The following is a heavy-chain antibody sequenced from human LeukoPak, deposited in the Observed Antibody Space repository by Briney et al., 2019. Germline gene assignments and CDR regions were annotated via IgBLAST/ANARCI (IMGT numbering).Heavy chain of an antibody. D-gene: IGHD2-21*01. Sequence: SETLSLTCTVSGYSISSGYYWGWIRQPPGKGLEWIGSIYHSGSTYYNPSLKSRVTISVDTSKNQFSLKLSSVTAADTAVYYCARGFQGVYDYWGQGALVIVSS. CDR2: IYHSGST. CDR1: GYSISSGYY. J-gene: IGHJ4*02. V-gene: IGHV4-38-2*02. CDR3: ARGFQGVYDY.